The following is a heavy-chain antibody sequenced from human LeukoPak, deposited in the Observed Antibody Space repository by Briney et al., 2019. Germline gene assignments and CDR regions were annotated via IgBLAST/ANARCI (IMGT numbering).Heavy chain of an antibody. CDR2: INPSGGRT. Sequence: ASVKVSCKASGYTFTSYYIHWVRQAPGQGLEWVGIINPSGGRTSNAQKVQGRVNMTTDTSTTTVYLEVSSLRFEDTAVYYCARAPDYEPSFDFWGQGTLVTVSS. CDR3: ARAPDYEPSFDF. V-gene: IGHV1-46*01. D-gene: IGHD4-17*01. CDR1: GYTFTSYY. J-gene: IGHJ4*02.